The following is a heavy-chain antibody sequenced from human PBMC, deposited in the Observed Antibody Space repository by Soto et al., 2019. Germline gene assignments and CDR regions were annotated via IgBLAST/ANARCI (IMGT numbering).Heavy chain of an antibody. Sequence: GGSLRLSCVGFGFGFDSYAMSWVHQAPGKGLEWVSGIGSSGGAIVYADSVRGRFTISRDNSRNALYLHMNSLRAGDTAVYYCAKALWFGESSHYFDYWGQGTLVTVSS. V-gene: IGHV3-23*01. CDR3: AKALWFGESSHYFDY. CDR2: IGSSGGAI. D-gene: IGHD3-10*01. CDR1: GFGFDSYA. J-gene: IGHJ4*02.